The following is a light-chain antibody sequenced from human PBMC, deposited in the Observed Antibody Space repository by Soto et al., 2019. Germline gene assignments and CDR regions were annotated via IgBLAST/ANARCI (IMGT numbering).Light chain of an antibody. CDR1: SSDVGGHDY. Sequence: QSALTQPASVSGSPGQSITISCTGTSSDVGGHDYVSWYQQHAGKAPKLMIYDVSSRPSGVPNRFSGSKSGNTASLTISGLQAEDEADYYCSSYTSSSTNVFGTGTKVTVL. CDR3: SSYTSSSTNV. J-gene: IGLJ1*01. CDR2: DVS. V-gene: IGLV2-14*01.